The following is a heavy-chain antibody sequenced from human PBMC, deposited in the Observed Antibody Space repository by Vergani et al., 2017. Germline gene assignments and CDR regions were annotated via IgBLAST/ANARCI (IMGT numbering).Heavy chain of an antibody. Sequence: EVQLVESGGGLVQPGRSLRLSCTASGFTFGDYAMSWVRQAPGKGLEWVGFIRSKAYGETTEYAASVKGKFTISRDDSKSIAYLQMNSLKTEDTAVYYCTSGLDVWGQGTTVTVSS. V-gene: IGHV3-49*04. J-gene: IGHJ6*02. CDR1: GFTFGDYA. CDR3: TSGLDV. D-gene: IGHD3/OR15-3a*01. CDR2: IRSKAYGETT.